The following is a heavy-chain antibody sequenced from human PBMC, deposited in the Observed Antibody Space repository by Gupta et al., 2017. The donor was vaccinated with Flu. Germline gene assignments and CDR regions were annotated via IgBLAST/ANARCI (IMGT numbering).Heavy chain of an antibody. Sequence: FSRYSMNWVRQAPGKGLEWVSSISNSSSYQYYADSGKGRFTIARDNAKNSLFLQKNSLRAEDTAVYYCARFCSGGSCYWDYWGQGTLVTVSS. CDR2: ISNSSSYQ. J-gene: IGHJ4*02. D-gene: IGHD2-15*01. CDR1: FSRYS. CDR3: ARFCSGGSCYWDY. V-gene: IGHV3-21*01.